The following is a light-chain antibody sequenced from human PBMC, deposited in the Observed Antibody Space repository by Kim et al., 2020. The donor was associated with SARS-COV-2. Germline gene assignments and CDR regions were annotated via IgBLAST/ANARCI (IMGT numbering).Light chain of an antibody. CDR1: QSVSTN. CDR2: DAS. V-gene: IGKV3-15*01. CDR3: QQYNNWFVT. J-gene: IGKJ5*01. Sequence: VSPGERATLSCRTSQSVSTNLAWYQQKPGQAPRPLMYDASSRATGIPARFSGSGYGTQFTLTISNVQSEDFAVYYCQQYNNWFVTFGQGTRLEIK.